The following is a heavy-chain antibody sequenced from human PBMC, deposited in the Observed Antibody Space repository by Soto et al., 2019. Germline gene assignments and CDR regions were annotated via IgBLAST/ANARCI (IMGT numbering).Heavy chain of an antibody. CDR1: GTTFTSYG. CDR2: FVPMFSSS. J-gene: IGHJ4*02. CDR3: ARTGGTYYFDH. Sequence: QVQLVQSGAEVKKPGSSVNVSCKASGTTFTSYGIHWVRQAPGQGLEWLGGFVPMFSSSNYAQKFQGRLTIVADESTNTAYMELSSLRADDSAIYYCARTGGTYYFDHWCQGTLVTVSS. D-gene: IGHD1-1*01. V-gene: IGHV1-69*01.